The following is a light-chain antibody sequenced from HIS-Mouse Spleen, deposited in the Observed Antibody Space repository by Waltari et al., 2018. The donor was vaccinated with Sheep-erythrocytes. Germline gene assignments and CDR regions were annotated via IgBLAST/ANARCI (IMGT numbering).Light chain of an antibody. V-gene: IGLV2-23*01. CDR3: CSYAGSSTPWV. CDR1: SSDVGSYNL. Sequence: QSALTQPASVSGSPGQSITISCTGTSSDVGSYNLVSWYQQHPGKAPKLMIYEGSKRPSWVSNRFSCSKSGNTASLTISGLQAEDEADYYCCSYAGSSTPWVFGGVTKLTVL. CDR2: EGS. J-gene: IGLJ3*02.